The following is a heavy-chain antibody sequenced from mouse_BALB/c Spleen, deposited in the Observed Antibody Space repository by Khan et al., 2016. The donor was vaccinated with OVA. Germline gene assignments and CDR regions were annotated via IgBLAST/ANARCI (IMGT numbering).Heavy chain of an antibody. CDR2: IGPGSSNA. CDR3: ARENYYGRSCYAMDY. Sequence: DLVKPGASVKLSYKASGYTFTSYWINWIKQRPGQGLEWIGRIGPGSSNAYYNDMFKDKATLTVDTSSNPAHIQLSSLSSEDSAVDIGARENYYGRSCYAMDYWGQGTSVTVSA. V-gene: IGHV1S41*01. CDR1: GYTFTSYW. D-gene: IGHD1-1*01. J-gene: IGHJ4*01.